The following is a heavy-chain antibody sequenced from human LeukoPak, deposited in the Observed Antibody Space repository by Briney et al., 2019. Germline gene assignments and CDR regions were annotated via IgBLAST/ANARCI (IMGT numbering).Heavy chain of an antibody. CDR2: INPSGGST. CDR3: ARDHGYDYVWGSYRQYYYYYYMDV. J-gene: IGHJ6*03. Sequence: ASVKVSCKASGYTFTSYYMHWVRQAPGQGLEWMGIINPSGGSTSYAQKFQGRVTMTRDMSTSTVYMELSSLRSEDTAVYYCARDHGYDYVWGSYRQYYYYYYMDVWGKGTTVTVSS. D-gene: IGHD3-16*02. CDR1: GYTFTSYY. V-gene: IGHV1-46*01.